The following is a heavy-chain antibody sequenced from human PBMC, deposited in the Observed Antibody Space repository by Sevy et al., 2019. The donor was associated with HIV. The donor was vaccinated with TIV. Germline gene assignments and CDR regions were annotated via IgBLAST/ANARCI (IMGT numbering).Heavy chain of an antibody. Sequence: GGSLRLSCEASGFSFSDYNMDWVRQAPGRGLEWLGRSGNKANIYTTQYAASVKGRFSISRDDLKNSLSLQMNSLNTEDTAVYYCARELWYGELGGWFEPWGQGTLVTVSS. V-gene: IGHV3-72*01. D-gene: IGHD3-10*01. CDR1: GFSFSDYN. CDR2: SGNKANIYTT. J-gene: IGHJ5*02. CDR3: ARELWYGELGGWFEP.